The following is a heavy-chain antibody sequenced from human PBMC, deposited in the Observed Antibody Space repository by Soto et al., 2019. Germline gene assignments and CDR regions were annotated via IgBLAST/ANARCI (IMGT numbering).Heavy chain of an antibody. CDR3: EGEANQDDCWRSYPYYFYSMDD. CDR2: IVIGSGST. V-gene: IGHV1-58*01. CDR1: GSTFRGYA. D-gene: IGHD3-3*01. Sequence: SVTVSCKDTGSTFRGYAVQWMRQARGQPLEWIGRIVIGSGSTTYAQIVQERITLTSDMSTSKIYLDLRSLRPEDTDMYYCEGEANQDDCWRSYPYYFYSMDDWGQGTTVTVSS. J-gene: IGHJ6*02.